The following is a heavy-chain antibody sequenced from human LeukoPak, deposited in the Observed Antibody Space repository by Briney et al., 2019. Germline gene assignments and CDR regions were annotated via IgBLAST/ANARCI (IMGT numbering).Heavy chain of an antibody. CDR1: GGSISSYY. V-gene: IGHV4-59*01. Sequence: SETLSLTCTVSGGSISSYYWSWIRQPPGKGLEWIGYIYYSGSTNYNPSLKSRVTISVDTSKNQFSLKLSSVTAADTAAYYCARATPEYSSFVWFDPWGQGTLVTVSS. CDR3: ARATPEYSSFVWFDP. D-gene: IGHD6-6*01. J-gene: IGHJ5*02. CDR2: IYYSGST.